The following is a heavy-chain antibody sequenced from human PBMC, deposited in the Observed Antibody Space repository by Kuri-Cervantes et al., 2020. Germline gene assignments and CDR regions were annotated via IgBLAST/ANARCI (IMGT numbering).Heavy chain of an antibody. D-gene: IGHD3-22*01. V-gene: IGHV4-61*01. J-gene: IGHJ5*02. CDR3: AEHRDYYDSSGYLIGWFDP. CDR1: GGSVSSGSYY. CDR2: IYYSGST. Sequence: SETLSLTCTVSGGSVSSGSYYWSWIRQPPGKGLEWIGYIYYSGSTYYNPSLKSRVTISVDTSKNQFSLKLSSVTAADTAVYYCAEHRDYYDSSGYLIGWFDPWGQGTLVTVSS.